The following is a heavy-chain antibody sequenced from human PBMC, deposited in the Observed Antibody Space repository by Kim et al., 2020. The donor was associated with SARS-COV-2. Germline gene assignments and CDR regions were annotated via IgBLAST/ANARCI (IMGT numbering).Heavy chain of an antibody. CDR2: IYSAGSSM. CDR3: LRVSVSFWFDP. Sequence: GGSLRLSCAASGFTFSSYSMSWVRRAPGKGLEWVSFIYSAGSSMSYADSVTVRFTFSRDNAKNSLLLQLHSKRAEDAAVSYCLRVSVSFWFDPWGQGTL. CDR1: GFTFSSYS. V-gene: IGHV3-48*04. J-gene: IGHJ5*02. D-gene: IGHD3-16*02.